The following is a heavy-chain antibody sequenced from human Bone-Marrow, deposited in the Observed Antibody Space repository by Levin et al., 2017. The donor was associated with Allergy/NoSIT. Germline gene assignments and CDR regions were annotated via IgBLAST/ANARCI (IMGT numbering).Heavy chain of an antibody. J-gene: IGHJ4*02. CDR3: ARDLYSSSSEGLLGY. CDR2: ISYDGSNK. CDR1: GFTFSSYA. V-gene: IGHV3-30-3*01. D-gene: IGHD6-6*01. Sequence: GESLKISCAASGFTFSSYAMHWVRQAPGKGLEWVAVISYDGSNKYYADSVKGRFTISRDNSKNTLYLQMNSLRAEDTAVYYCARDLYSSSSEGLLGYWGQGTLVTVSS.